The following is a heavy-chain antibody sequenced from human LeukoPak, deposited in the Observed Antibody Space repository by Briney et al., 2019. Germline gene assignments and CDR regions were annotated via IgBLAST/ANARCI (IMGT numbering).Heavy chain of an antibody. D-gene: IGHD3-10*01. Sequence: SETLSLTCAVYGGSFSGYYWSWIRQPPGKGLEWIGEINHSGSTNYNPSLKSRVTISVDTSKNQFSLKLSSVTAADTAVYYCARVERALVRGFDYWGQGTLVTVSS. V-gene: IGHV4-34*01. CDR3: ARVERALVRGFDY. CDR2: INHSGST. J-gene: IGHJ4*02. CDR1: GGSFSGYY.